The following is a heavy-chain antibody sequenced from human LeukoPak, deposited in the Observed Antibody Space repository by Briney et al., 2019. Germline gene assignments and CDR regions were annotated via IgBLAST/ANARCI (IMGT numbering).Heavy chain of an antibody. CDR2: INPNNGNL. V-gene: IGHV1-8*03. Sequence: ASVTVSCKASGYTFGSDDINWVRQAPGQGLEWMGWINPNNGNLGYAQKFQGRVTITRNTPISTAYMELSSLTSEDTAVYYCARSDHNSWNAFDIGGQGTMVTVSS. J-gene: IGHJ3*02. D-gene: IGHD1-26*01. CDR1: GYTFGSDD. CDR3: ARSDHNSWNAFDI.